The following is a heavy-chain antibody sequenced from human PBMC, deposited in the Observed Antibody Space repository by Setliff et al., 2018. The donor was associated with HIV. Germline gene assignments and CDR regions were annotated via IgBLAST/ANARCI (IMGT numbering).Heavy chain of an antibody. D-gene: IGHD3-10*01. J-gene: IGHJ6*02. CDR1: GGSINTYY. CDR2: IYTSGST. CDR3: AGFGELLDYYYGMDV. V-gene: IGHV4-4*07. Sequence: SETLSLTCTVSGGSINTYYWSWIRQPAGKGLEWIGRIYTSGSTKYNPSLKSRVTMSIDTSKNQFSLTLSSVTAADTAVYYCAGFGELLDYYYGMDVWGQGTTVT.